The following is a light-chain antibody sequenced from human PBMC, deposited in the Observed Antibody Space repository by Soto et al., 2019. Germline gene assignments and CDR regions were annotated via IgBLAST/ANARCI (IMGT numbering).Light chain of an antibody. CDR3: QQYNSHWYT. CDR2: EAS. J-gene: IGKJ2*01. Sequence: DIQMTQSPSTLSASVGDSVAITCRASQSLNSWLAWYQQKPGKAPKLLIYEASSLESGLPSRFSGSGSETEFTLTITSLQPDDSATYYCQQYNSHWYTFGQGTKLEIK. CDR1: QSLNSW. V-gene: IGKV1-5*01.